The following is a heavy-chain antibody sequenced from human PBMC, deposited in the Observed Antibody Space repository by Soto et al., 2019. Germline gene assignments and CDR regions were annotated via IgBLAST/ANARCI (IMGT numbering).Heavy chain of an antibody. J-gene: IGHJ4*02. CDR1: GFTFTSSA. D-gene: IGHD3-16*02. CDR2: IVVGSGNT. CDR3: AASYPYDYIWGSYPNYFDY. Sequence: SVKVSCKTSGFTFTSSAMQWVRQARGQRLEWIGWIVVGSGNTNYAQKFRERVTITRDMSTSTAYMELSSLRSEDTAVYYCAASYPYDYIWGSYPNYFDYWGQGTLVTVSS. V-gene: IGHV1-58*02.